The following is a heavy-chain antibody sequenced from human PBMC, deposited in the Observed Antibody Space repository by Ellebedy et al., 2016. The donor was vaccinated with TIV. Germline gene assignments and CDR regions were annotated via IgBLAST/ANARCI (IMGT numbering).Heavy chain of an antibody. D-gene: IGHD1-1*01. CDR3: ARAGTTPYFDS. J-gene: IGHJ4*02. CDR1: GYSFTSYG. V-gene: IGHV1-18*04. Sequence: AASVKVSCKASGYSFTSYGISWVRQATGQGLEWMGWISAHSISTDYAQKLQGRVTMTTDTSTSTAYMALKSLRFDDTAVYYCARAGTTPYFDSWGQGTLVTVSS. CDR2: ISAHSIST.